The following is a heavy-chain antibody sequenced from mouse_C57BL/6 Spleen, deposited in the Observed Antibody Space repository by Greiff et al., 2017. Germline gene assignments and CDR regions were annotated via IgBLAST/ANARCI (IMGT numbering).Heavy chain of an antibody. CDR1: GFTFSDYY. V-gene: IGHV5-16*01. J-gene: IGHJ4*01. CDR2: INSDGSST. CDR3: ARESDYAMDY. Sequence: EVKLVESEGGLVQPGSSMKLSCTASGFTFSDYYMAWVRQVPEKGLEWVANINSDGSSTYYLDSLKSRFIISRDKAKNILYLQMSSLKSEDTATYYCARESDYAMDYWGQGTSVTVSS.